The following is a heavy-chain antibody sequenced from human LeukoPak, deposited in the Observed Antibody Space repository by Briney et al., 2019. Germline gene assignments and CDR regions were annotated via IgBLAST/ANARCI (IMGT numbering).Heavy chain of an antibody. CDR2: ISGSGGST. V-gene: IGHV3-23*01. CDR3: GKGINYCDNSGYFKE. D-gene: IGHD3-22*01. Sequence: GGSLRLSCAASGFTFSSYAMSWVRQAPGKGLEWVSAISGSGGSTYYADSVKGRFTISRDNYMTTLYLQMNSLRVEDTAVYYCGKGINYCDNSGYFKEWGQGTLVTVSS. J-gene: IGHJ4*02. CDR1: GFTFSSYA.